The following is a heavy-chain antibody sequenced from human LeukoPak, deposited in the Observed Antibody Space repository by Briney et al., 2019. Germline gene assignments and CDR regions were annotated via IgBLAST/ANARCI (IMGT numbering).Heavy chain of an antibody. D-gene: IGHD4-17*01. CDR1: GYTFTKYY. V-gene: IGHV1-46*01. CDR3: ARLLDYGDPY. CDR2: INPSGGGT. J-gene: IGHJ4*02. Sequence: GASVKVSCKASGYTFTKYYIHWVRQAPGQGLEWMGVINPSGGGTNYAQRFQGRVTITADRSTSTAYMELSSLRSEDTAVYYCARLLDYGDPYWGQGTLVTVSS.